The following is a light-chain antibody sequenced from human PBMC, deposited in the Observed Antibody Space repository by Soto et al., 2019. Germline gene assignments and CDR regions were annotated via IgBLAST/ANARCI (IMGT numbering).Light chain of an antibody. J-gene: IGLJ2*01. Sequence: FMLTQPHSVSESPGKTVTISCTRSSGSIASNYVQWYQQRPGSAPTTVIYEDNQRPSGVPDRFSGSIDSSSNSASLTISGLKTEDEGDYYCQSYDSSNHVVFGGGTKLTVL. V-gene: IGLV6-57*04. CDR1: SGSIASNY. CDR3: QSYDSSNHVV. CDR2: EDN.